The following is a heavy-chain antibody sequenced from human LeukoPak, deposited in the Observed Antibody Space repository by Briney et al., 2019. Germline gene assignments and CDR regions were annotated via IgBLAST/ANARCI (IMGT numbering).Heavy chain of an antibody. J-gene: IGHJ4*02. D-gene: IGHD3-22*01. CDR1: GGSFSGYY. Sequence: PSETLSLTCAVYGGSFSGYYWSWIRQPPGKGLDWIGEINHSGSTNYNPSLKSRVTISVDTSKNQFSLKLSSVTAADTAVYYCARGRYYYDSSGYYYWGQGTLVTVSS. V-gene: IGHV4-34*01. CDR3: ARGRYYYDSSGYYY. CDR2: INHSGST.